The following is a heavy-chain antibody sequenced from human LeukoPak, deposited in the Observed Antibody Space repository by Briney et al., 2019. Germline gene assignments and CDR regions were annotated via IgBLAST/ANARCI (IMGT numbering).Heavy chain of an antibody. CDR2: INPNSGGT. J-gene: IGHJ4*02. CDR1: GYTFTSYG. V-gene: IGHV1-2*02. Sequence: ASVKVSCKASGYTFTSYGISWVRQAPGQGLEWMGWINPNSGGTNYAQKFKGRVTMTRDTSISTAYMELSRLRSDDTAVYYCARDPYSARLDYWGQGTLVTVSS. CDR3: ARDPYSARLDY. D-gene: IGHD2-21*01.